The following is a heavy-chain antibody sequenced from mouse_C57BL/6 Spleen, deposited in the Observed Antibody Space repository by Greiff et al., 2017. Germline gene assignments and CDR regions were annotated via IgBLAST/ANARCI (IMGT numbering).Heavy chain of an antibody. CDR1: GFNIKDDY. J-gene: IGHJ2*01. CDR3: TGPIYFYY. Sequence: VQLQQSGAELVRPGASVKLSCTASGFNIKDDYMHWVKQRPEQGLEWIGWIDPENGDTEYASKFQGKATITADTSSNTAYLQLSSLTSEDTAVYYCTGPIYFYYWGQGTTLTVSS. CDR2: IDPENGDT. V-gene: IGHV14-4*01.